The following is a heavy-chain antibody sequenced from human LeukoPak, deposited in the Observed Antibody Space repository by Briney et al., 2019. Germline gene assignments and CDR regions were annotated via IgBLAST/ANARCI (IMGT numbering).Heavy chain of an antibody. Sequence: GGSLRLFCAASGFTFDDYGMSWVRQAPGKGLEWVSAISGSGANTYYTDSVRGRFIISRDQSRKTLYLQMNRLRAEDTAIYYCASHAAYTSDWRARTFDYWGQGTLVTVSS. D-gene: IGHD6-19*01. CDR3: ASHAAYTSDWRARTFDY. CDR2: ISGSGANT. CDR1: GFTFDDYG. V-gene: IGHV3-23*01. J-gene: IGHJ4*02.